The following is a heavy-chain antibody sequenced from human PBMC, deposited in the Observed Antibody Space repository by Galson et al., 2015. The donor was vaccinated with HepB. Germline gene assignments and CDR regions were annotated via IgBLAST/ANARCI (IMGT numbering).Heavy chain of an antibody. D-gene: IGHD3-22*01. V-gene: IGHV1-18*01. CDR3: ARNSGYYPTSYYGLDV. Sequence: SVKVSCKASGYTFTSYGISWVRQAPGQGLEWMGWISVYNGNTNYAQKLQGRVTMTTDTSTSRTYMELRSLRSDDTAVYYCARNSGYYPTSYYGLDVWGQGTTVPVSS. CDR1: GYTFTSYG. J-gene: IGHJ6*02. CDR2: ISVYNGNT.